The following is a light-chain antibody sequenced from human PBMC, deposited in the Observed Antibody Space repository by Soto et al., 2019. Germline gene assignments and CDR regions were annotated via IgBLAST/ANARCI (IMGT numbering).Light chain of an antibody. CDR3: QQRSNWPSFLGT. V-gene: IGKV3-11*01. Sequence: EIVLTQSPATLSLSPGERATLSCRASQSVSSYLAWYQQKPGQAPRLLIYDASNRATGIPARFSGSGSGTDFTLTISSLEPEDFAVYYCQQRSNWPSFLGTFGQGTKLEIK. CDR2: DAS. CDR1: QSVSSY. J-gene: IGKJ2*01.